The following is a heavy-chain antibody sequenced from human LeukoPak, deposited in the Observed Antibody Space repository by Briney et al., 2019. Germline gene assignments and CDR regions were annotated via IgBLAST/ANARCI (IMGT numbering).Heavy chain of an antibody. CDR2: ISAYNGNP. V-gene: IGHV1-18*01. J-gene: IGHJ3*02. Sequence: ASVKVSCKASGYIFTTYGISWVRQAPGQGLEWMGWISAYNGNPNYAQKLQGRVTMTTDTSTSTAYMELKSLRSDDTAVYYCARVDAQVATYDAFDIWAKGQWSPSLQ. CDR1: GYIFTTYG. CDR3: ARVDAQVATYDAFDI. D-gene: IGHD5-12*01.